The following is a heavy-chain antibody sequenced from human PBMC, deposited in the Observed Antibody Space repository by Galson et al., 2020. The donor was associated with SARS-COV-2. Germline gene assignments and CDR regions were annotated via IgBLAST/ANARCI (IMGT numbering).Heavy chain of an antibody. CDR3: ARGAWTGGIYKYYYLDV. Sequence: SETLSLTCTVSGGSISSGNYHWTWIRLPAGKGLEWIGQMSSSGRTNYNPSLESRFTISADTSQNQFSLKLDSVTAADTAVYFCARGAWTGGIYKYYYLDVWGKGTTVIVSS. V-gene: IGHV4-61*09. D-gene: IGHD3-16*01. J-gene: IGHJ6*03. CDR2: MSSSGRT. CDR1: GGSISSGNYH.